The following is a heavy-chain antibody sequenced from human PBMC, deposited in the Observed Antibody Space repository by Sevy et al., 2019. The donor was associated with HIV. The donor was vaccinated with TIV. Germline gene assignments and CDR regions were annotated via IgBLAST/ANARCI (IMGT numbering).Heavy chain of an antibody. CDR2: ISYDGSNK. CDR1: GFTFSSYA. CDR3: ARVAGPLTGPVYFDY. Sequence: GGSLRLSCAASGFTFSSYAMHWVRQAPGKGLEWVAVISYDGSNKYYADSVKGRFTISRDNSKNTLYLQMNSRRAEDTAVYYCARVAGPLTGPVYFDYWGQGTLVTVSS. J-gene: IGHJ4*02. V-gene: IGHV3-30-3*01. D-gene: IGHD7-27*01.